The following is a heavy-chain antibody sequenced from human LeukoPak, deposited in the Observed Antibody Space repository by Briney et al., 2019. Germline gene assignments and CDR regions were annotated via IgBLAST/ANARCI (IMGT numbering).Heavy chain of an antibody. D-gene: IGHD3-10*01. CDR1: GFTVSSNY. CDR3: ARSVRREYYFDY. Sequence: GGSLRLSCAASGFTVSSNYMSWVRQAPGKGLEWASVIYSGGSTYYADSMKGRFTISRDNSKNTLYLQMNSLRAEDTAVYYCARSVRREYYFDYWGQGTLVTVSS. V-gene: IGHV3-53*01. J-gene: IGHJ4*02. CDR2: IYSGGST.